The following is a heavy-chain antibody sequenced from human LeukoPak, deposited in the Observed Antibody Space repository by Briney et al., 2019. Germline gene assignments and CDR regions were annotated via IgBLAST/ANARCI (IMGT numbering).Heavy chain of an antibody. CDR2: IYHSGST. V-gene: IGHV4-30-2*01. Sequence: PSQTLSLTCAVSGGSISSGGYSWGWIRQPPGKGLEWIGYIYHSGSTYYNPSLKSRVTISVDRSKNQFSLKLSSVTAADTAVYYCARAPAGDAFDIWGQGTMVTVSS. J-gene: IGHJ3*02. CDR1: GGSISSGGYS. CDR3: ARAPAGDAFDI.